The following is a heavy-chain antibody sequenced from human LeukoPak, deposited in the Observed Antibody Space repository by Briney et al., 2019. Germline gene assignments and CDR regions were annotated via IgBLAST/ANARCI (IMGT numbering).Heavy chain of an antibody. CDR1: GGPISSYY. CDR2: IYYCGST. V-gene: IGHV4-59*08. D-gene: IGHD2-21*01. J-gene: IGHJ4*02. Sequence: SETLSLTCSVSGGPISSYYWSWIRQPPGKAVEGFGYIYYCGSTNYNLSLKSRDTISVDTSKNLFSVTLRSVTAADTGVHCCARSPLGGDRHHFDYWGQGTLVTVSS. CDR3: ARSPLGGDRHHFDY.